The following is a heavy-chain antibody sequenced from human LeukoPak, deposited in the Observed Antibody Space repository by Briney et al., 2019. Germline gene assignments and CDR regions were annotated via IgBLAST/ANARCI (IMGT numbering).Heavy chain of an antibody. CDR3: AKDIGYGSSTGFDAFDI. CDR2: ISGSGGST. D-gene: IGHD2-2*01. Sequence: GGSLRLSCAASGFTFSSYAMSWVRQAPGKGLEWVSAISGSGGSTYYADSVKGRFTISRDNSKNTLHLQMNSLRAEDTAVYYCAKDIGYGSSTGFDAFDIWGQGTMVTVSS. J-gene: IGHJ3*02. CDR1: GFTFSSYA. V-gene: IGHV3-23*01.